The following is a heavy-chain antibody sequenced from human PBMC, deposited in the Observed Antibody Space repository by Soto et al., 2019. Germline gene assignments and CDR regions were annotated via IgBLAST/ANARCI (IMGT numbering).Heavy chain of an antibody. V-gene: IGHV4-31*03. Sequence: SEPLSVTCTVSDGYISSGGYYWSRISQHPGKGLAWIGYIYYSGSTYYNPSLKSRVTISVDTSKNQFSLKLSSVTAADTAVYSCARVWSTVTANWFDPWGQGTLVTVSS. D-gene: IGHD4-4*01. J-gene: IGHJ5*02. CDR1: DGYISSGGYY. CDR3: ARVWSTVTANWFDP. CDR2: IYYSGST.